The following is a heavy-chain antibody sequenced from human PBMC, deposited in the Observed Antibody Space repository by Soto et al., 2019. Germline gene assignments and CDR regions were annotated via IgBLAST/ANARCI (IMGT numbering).Heavy chain of an antibody. V-gene: IGHV3-23*01. Sequence: EVQLLESGGGLVQPGGSLRLSCAASGFSFSSYAMSWVRQAPGKGLEWVSGISGTGGSTYYADSVKGRFTISRDDSKNTRYLQMNSLRAEDTAVYYCAKDASGYYVNYFDYWGQGTLVTVSS. CDR2: ISGTGGST. CDR1: GFSFSSYA. D-gene: IGHD5-12*01. J-gene: IGHJ4*02. CDR3: AKDASGYYVNYFDY.